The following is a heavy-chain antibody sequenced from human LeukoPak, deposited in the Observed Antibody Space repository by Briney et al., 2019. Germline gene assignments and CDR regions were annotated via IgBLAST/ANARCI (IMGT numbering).Heavy chain of an antibody. Sequence: GGSLRLSCAASGFTFSSYAMHWVRQAPGKGLEYVSAISSNGGSTYYANSVKGRFTTSRDNSKNTLYLQMGSLRAEDMAVYYCARGGESGGVKQWPDYWGQGTLVTVSS. CDR1: GFTFSSYA. D-gene: IGHD6-19*01. CDR2: ISSNGGST. CDR3: ARGGESGGVKQWPDY. V-gene: IGHV3-64*01. J-gene: IGHJ4*02.